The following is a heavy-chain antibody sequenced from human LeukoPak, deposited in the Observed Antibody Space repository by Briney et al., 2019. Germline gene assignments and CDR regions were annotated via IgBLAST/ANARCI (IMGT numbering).Heavy chain of an antibody. Sequence: GSSVKVSCKASGGTFSSYAISWVRQAPGQGLEWMGGIIPIFGTANYAQKFQGRVTITTDESTSTAYMELSSLRSEDTAVYYCATAPYSSGWINWFDPWGQGTLVTVSS. J-gene: IGHJ5*02. CDR3: ATAPYSSGWINWFDP. CDR1: GGTFSSYA. D-gene: IGHD6-19*01. CDR2: IIPIFGTA. V-gene: IGHV1-69*05.